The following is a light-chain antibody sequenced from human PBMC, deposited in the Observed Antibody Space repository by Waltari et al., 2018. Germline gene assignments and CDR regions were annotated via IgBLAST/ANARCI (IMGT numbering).Light chain of an antibody. V-gene: IGLV2-14*03. J-gene: IGLJ1*01. Sequence: QSVLTQPASVSGSPGQSITISCTGSGNDVGGSDYFSWYQQHPGKAPELLIYYVDRRPSGASTRFSGSKSGNTASLTISGLQPEDEADYYCSSYTVGNTLYVFGTGTTVTVL. CDR3: SSYTVGNTLYV. CDR2: YVD. CDR1: GNDVGGSDY.